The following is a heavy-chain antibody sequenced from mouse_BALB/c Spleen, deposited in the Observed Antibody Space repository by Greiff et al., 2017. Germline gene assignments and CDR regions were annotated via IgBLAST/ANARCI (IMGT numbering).Heavy chain of an antibody. Sequence: EGQRVESGGGLVQPKGSLKLSCAASGFTFNTYAMNWVRQAPGKGLEWVARIRSKSNNYATYYADSVKDRFTISRDDSQSMLYLQMNNLKTEDTAMYYCVRSGTRYAMDYWGQGTSVTVSS. V-gene: IGHV10-1*02. D-gene: IGHD3-3*01. CDR1: GFTFNTYA. J-gene: IGHJ4*01. CDR2: IRSKSNNYAT. CDR3: VRSGTRYAMDY.